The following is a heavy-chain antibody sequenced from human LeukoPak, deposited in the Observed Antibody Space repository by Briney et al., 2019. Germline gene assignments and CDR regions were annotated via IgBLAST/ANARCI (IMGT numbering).Heavy chain of an antibody. V-gene: IGHV4-39*01. CDR3: AAARKYCSGGICHATFDP. J-gene: IGHJ5*02. Sequence: SETLSLTCTVSGGSISSSPYYWGWIRQPPGKRLEWIGSVYYSGSTYYNPSLKSRVTISVDTSKNQFSLKLSSVTAADTAVYYCAAARKYCSGGICHATFDPWGQGTLVTVSS. CDR2: VYYSGST. D-gene: IGHD2-15*01. CDR1: GGSISSSPYY.